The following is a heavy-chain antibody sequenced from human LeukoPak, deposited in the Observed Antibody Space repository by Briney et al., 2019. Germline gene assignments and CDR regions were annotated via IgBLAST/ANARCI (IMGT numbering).Heavy chain of an antibody. V-gene: IGHV3-53*01. Sequence: PGGSLRLSCAASGFTVSSNYMSWVRQAPGKGLEWVSVIYSGGSTYYADFVKGRFTMSRDNSKNTLYLQVNSLRAEDTAVYYCARDQLWFGELSTFDPWGQGTLVTVSS. CDR1: GFTVSSNY. D-gene: IGHD3-10*01. CDR3: ARDQLWFGELSTFDP. CDR2: IYSGGST. J-gene: IGHJ5*02.